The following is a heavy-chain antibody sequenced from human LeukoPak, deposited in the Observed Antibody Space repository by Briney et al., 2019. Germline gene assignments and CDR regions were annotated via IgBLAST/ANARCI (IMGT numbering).Heavy chain of an antibody. CDR3: ARGYPLDWNYFDY. Sequence: ASVKISCKASGYIFSDYYMYWVQQAPGKGLEWMGRVDPEDGETIYAQKFQGRVTMTRDTSTSTVYMELSSLRSEDTAVYYCARGYPLDWNYFDYWGQGTLVTVSS. V-gene: IGHV1-69-2*01. J-gene: IGHJ4*02. CDR2: VDPEDGET. CDR1: GYIFSDYY. D-gene: IGHD3/OR15-3a*01.